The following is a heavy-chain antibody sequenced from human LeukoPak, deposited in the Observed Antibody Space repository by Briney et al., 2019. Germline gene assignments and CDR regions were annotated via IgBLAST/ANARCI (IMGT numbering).Heavy chain of an antibody. V-gene: IGHV4-61*02. J-gene: IGHJ5*02. Sequence: VSGGSISSGXXXXSWIRQPAGXXXXGVGRIYTSGSTNYNPSLKSRVTISVDTSKNQFSLKLSSVTAADTAVYYCARQSSSPNWFDPWGQGTLVTVSS. D-gene: IGHD6-13*01. CDR1: GGSISSGXXX. CDR3: ARQSSSPNWFDP. CDR2: IYTSGST.